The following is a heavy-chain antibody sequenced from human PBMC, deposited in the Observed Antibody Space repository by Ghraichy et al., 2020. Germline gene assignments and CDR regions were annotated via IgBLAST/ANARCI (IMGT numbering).Heavy chain of an antibody. J-gene: IGHJ5*02. CDR1: GYTFSNHG. V-gene: IGHV1-18*01. D-gene: IGHD2/OR15-2a*01. CDR3: ARDQYCNSTGCYDNARFDP. Sequence: ASVKVSCKASGYTFSNHGVNWVRQVPGQGLEWMGWISGYNGNTYYAQIFQGRVTITTDTSTNTAYMELRSLRSDDTAVYFCARDQYCNSTGCYDNARFDPLGEGTLVSVSS. CDR2: ISGYNGNT.